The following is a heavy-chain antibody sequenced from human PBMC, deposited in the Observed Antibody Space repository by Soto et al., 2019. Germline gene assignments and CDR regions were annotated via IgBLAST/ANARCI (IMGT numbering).Heavy chain of an antibody. CDR3: ARHAEDGDYGVPWFDP. CDR1: GYSFTSYW. J-gene: IGHJ5*02. CDR2: IYPGDSDT. D-gene: IGHD4-17*01. Sequence: EVQLVQSGAEVKKPGESLKISCKGSGYSFTSYWIGWVRQMPGKGLEWMGIIYPGDSDTRYSPSFQGQVTISADKSISTVYLQWSSLKASDTAMYYCARHAEDGDYGVPWFDPWGQGTLVTVSS. V-gene: IGHV5-51*01.